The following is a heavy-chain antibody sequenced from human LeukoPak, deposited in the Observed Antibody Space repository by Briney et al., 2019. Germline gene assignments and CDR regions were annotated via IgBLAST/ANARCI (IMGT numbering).Heavy chain of an antibody. J-gene: IGHJ4*02. Sequence: GTSLRLSCAASGFTFSSYAMSWVRQAPGKGLEWVSAISGSGGSTYYADSVKGRFTISRDNSKNTLYLQMNSLRAEDTAVYYCAKGDDSSGYYPVWGQGTLVTVSS. CDR1: GFTFSSYA. V-gene: IGHV3-23*01. D-gene: IGHD3-22*01. CDR3: AKGDDSSGYYPV. CDR2: ISGSGGST.